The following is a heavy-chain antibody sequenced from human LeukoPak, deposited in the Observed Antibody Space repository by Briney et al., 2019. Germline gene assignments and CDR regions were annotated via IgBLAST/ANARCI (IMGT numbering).Heavy chain of an antibody. D-gene: IGHD2-21*01. J-gene: IGHJ4*02. V-gene: IGHV3-30*03. CDR2: ISYDGSNK. CDR1: GFTFSSYG. Sequence: GGSLRLSCAASGFTFSSYGMHWVRQAPGKGLEWVAVISYDGSNKYYADSVKGRFTISRDNAKNTLYLQMNNLRAEDTAVYYCARDVWGDRDSYFDRWGQGTLVTVSS. CDR3: ARDVWGDRDSYFDR.